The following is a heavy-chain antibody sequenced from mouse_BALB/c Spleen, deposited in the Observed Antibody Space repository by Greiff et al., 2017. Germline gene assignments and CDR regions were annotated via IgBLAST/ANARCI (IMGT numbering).Heavy chain of an antibody. CDR1: GFTLSSYA. V-gene: IGHV5-9-3*01. Sequence: EVKLMESGGGLVKPGGSLKLSCAASGFTLSSYAMSWVRQTPEKRLEWVATISSGGSYTYYPDSVKGRFTISRDNAKNTLYLQMSSLRSEDTAMYYCASEGGNAWFAYWGQGTLVTVSA. CDR2: ISSGGSYT. J-gene: IGHJ3*01. CDR3: ASEGGNAWFAY. D-gene: IGHD2-1*01.